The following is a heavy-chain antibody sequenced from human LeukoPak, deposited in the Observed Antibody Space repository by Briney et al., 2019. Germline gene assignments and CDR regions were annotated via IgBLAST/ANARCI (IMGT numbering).Heavy chain of an antibody. CDR2: IIPIFGTA. Sequence: SVKVSCKASGGTFSSYAISWVRQAPGQGLEWMGGIIPIFGTANYAQKFQGRVTITADESTSTAYMELSSLRSEDTAVYYCARSRRRSLEWLALADYYCGMDVWGQGTTVTVSS. V-gene: IGHV1-69*01. CDR3: ARSRRRSLEWLALADYYCGMDV. J-gene: IGHJ6*02. D-gene: IGHD3-3*01. CDR1: GGTFSSYA.